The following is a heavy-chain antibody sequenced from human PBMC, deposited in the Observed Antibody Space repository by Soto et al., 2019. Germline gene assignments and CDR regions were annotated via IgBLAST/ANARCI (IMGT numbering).Heavy chain of an antibody. Sequence: EVQLVESGGDLVQPGGSLRLSCAASGFTVTSDYMSWVRQAPGKGLEWVSTIYSGDNTYYADSVKGRFIISRDKSKNTLYLQMNNLRAEDTAVYYWARFPRIALAVFDCWGQGTRVTVSS. CDR2: IYSGDNT. J-gene: IGHJ4*02. CDR3: ARFPRIALAVFDC. D-gene: IGHD6-19*01. V-gene: IGHV3-66*01. CDR1: GFTVTSDY.